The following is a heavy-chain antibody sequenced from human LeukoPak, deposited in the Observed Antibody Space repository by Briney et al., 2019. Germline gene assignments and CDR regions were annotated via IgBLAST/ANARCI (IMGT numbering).Heavy chain of an antibody. V-gene: IGHV3-23*01. CDR3: AKDNRDSDVWFGELPYYFDS. CDR2: ISGSGGST. J-gene: IGHJ4*02. D-gene: IGHD3-10*01. Sequence: PGGSLRLSCAASGFTFSTYAMSWVRQAPGKGLEWVSAISGSGGSTNYADSVKGRYIISRDNSKKTLYLQMNSLRAEDTAVYYCAKDNRDSDVWFGELPYYFDSWGRGTLVTVSS. CDR1: GFTFSTYA.